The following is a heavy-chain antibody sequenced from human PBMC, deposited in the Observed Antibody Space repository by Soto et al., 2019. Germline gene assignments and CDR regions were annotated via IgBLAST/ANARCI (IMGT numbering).Heavy chain of an antibody. D-gene: IGHD2-15*01. CDR2: INTGGST. CDR3: AKGPVWVVAATGGRLDV. V-gene: IGHV3-23*01. Sequence: EVQLLESGGDLVQPGGSLRLSCAGSGFIFRGYGMTWVRQAPGKGLEWVSGINTGGSTYYAESVKGRFTISRDNSKNMLYLQMNSLRAEDTAMYYCAKGPVWVVAATGGRLDVWGQGTPVTVSS. J-gene: IGHJ4*02. CDR1: GFIFRGYG.